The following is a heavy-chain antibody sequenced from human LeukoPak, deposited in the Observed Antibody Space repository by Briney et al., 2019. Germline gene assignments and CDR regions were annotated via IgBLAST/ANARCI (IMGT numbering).Heavy chain of an antibody. J-gene: IGHJ3*02. D-gene: IGHD1-26*01. CDR3: ARDVGATVVFDI. Sequence: GASVKVSCKASVYTFTRYYMYWVRQAPGQGLEWMGGILPIFVTANYAQKFQGRVTISADHSTSPAYMELSSLRSEDTAVYFCARDVGATVVFDIWGQGTFVTVSS. CDR2: ILPIFVTA. V-gene: IGHV1-69*13. CDR1: VYTFTRYY.